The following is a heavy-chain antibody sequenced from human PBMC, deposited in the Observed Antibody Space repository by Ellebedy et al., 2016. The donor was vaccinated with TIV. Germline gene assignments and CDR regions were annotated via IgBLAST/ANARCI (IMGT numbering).Heavy chain of an antibody. CDR3: ARGVAASGLTH. Sequence: SETLSLTCSVSDDSFGSSRHSWGWIRQPPGKGLEWIGYIYYSGSTNYNPSLKSRVTISVDTSKNQFSLQLNSVTPEDTAVYYCARGVAASGLTHWGQGTLVTVSS. CDR2: IYYSGST. J-gene: IGHJ4*02. D-gene: IGHD6-13*01. V-gene: IGHV4-61*05. CDR1: DDSFGSSRHS.